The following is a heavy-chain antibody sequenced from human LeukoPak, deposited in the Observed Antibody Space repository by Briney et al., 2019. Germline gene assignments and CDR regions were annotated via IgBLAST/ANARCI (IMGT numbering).Heavy chain of an antibody. J-gene: IGHJ4*02. V-gene: IGHV1-8*03. CDR3: AREGLDY. Sequence: GASVKVSCKASGYTFTTYDINWVRQATGQGLEWMGYKNPNSGNTVYAQKFQGRVTITIDTSISTAYMELSSLRAEDTAVYYCAREGLDYWGQGTLVTVSS. CDR2: KNPNSGNT. CDR1: GYTFTTYD.